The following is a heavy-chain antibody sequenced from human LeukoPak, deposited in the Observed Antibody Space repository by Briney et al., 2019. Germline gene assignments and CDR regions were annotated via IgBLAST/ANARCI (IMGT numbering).Heavy chain of an antibody. J-gene: IGHJ4*02. CDR2: INSDGSST. V-gene: IGHV3-74*01. CDR1: GFTFSSYW. Sequence: EGSLRLSCAASGFTFSSYWMHWVRQAPGKGLVWVSRINSDGSSTSYADSVKGRFTISRDNAKNTLYLQMNSLGAEDTAVYYCARGGEGSSSWYFDYWGQGTLVTVSS. D-gene: IGHD6-13*01. CDR3: ARGGEGSSSWYFDY.